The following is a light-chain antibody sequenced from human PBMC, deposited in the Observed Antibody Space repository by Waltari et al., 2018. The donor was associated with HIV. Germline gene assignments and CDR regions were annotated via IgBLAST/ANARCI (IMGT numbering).Light chain of an antibody. CDR3: QQYHQWPPRLP. CDR2: GAS. V-gene: IGKV3-15*01. J-gene: IGKJ3*01. Sequence: EIVMTQSPATLSVSPGERVTLSCRASQSVSNKLAWYQQKPGQAPRLLIYGASTRATGVPARFSGSGSGTECTLTISSLQSEDVAVYYCQQYHQWPPRLPFGPGTKVEIK. CDR1: QSVSNK.